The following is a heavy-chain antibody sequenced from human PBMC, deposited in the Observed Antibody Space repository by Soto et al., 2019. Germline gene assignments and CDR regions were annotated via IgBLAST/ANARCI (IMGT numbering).Heavy chain of an antibody. CDR3: ARSLTTVVTMDV. D-gene: IGHD4-17*01. CDR1: GGTISNSY. J-gene: IGHJ6*02. V-gene: IGHV4-59*08. CDR2: IYSSGST. Sequence: PSETLSLTCTVSGGTISNSYWSWIRLSPGKGLEWIGYIYSSGSTNYNPSLESRVTISVDTSKNQFSLKLSSVTAADTAVYYCARSLTTVVTMDVWGQGTTVTVSS.